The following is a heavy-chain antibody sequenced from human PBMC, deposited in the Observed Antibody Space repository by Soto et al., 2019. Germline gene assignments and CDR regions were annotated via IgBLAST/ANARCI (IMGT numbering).Heavy chain of an antibody. Sequence: VRQAPGQRLEWMGWINAGNGNTKYSQKFQGRVTITRDTSASTAYMELSSLRSEDTAVYYCARRRRYGSGSYYWYNYFDPWGQGTPVTVSS. D-gene: IGHD3-10*01. CDR3: ARRRRYGSGSYYWYNYFDP. CDR2: INAGNGNT. J-gene: IGHJ5*02. V-gene: IGHV1-3*01.